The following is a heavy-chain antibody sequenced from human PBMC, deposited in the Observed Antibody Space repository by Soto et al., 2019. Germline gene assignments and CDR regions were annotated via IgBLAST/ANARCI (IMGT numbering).Heavy chain of an antibody. CDR2: IWYDVSNK. J-gene: IGHJ6*02. CDR3: ARESGSYYYYYYGMDV. V-gene: IGHV3-33*01. Sequence: GGSLRLSCAASGFTFSSYGMHWVRQAPGKGLEWVAVIWYDVSNKYYADSVKGRFTISRDNSKNTLYLQMNSLRAEDTAVYYCARESGSYYYYYYGMDVWGQGTTVTVSS. D-gene: IGHD1-26*01. CDR1: GFTFSSYG.